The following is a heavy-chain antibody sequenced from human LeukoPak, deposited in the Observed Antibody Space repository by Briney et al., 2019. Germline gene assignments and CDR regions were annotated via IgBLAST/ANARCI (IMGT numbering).Heavy chain of an antibody. CDR1: GGSTSSYY. J-gene: IGHJ4*02. V-gene: IGHV4-59*13. CDR2: IYYSGNT. D-gene: IGHD5-24*01. Sequence: SDTLSLSCTVSGGSTSSYYWSWIRQPPGKGLEWIVYIYYSGNTNCTPSLKRRVTLSLDTSKNQFSLNLSSVTAADTAVYYCARVGSYNFDYWGQGTLVTVSS. CDR3: ARVGSYNFDY.